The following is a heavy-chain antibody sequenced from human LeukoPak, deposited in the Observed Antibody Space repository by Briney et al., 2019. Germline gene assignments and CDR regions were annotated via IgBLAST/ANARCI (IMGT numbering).Heavy chain of an antibody. CDR2: INSDGRST. CDR1: GFTFSTYW. V-gene: IGHV3-74*01. J-gene: IGHJ5*02. CDR3: ARVTPLNWFDP. Sequence: GGSLRLSCAASGFTFSTYWMHWVRQGPGKGLVWVSRINSDGRSTSYADSVKGRFTISRDNAKNTLYLQMNSLRAEDTAVYYCARVTPLNWFDPWGQGTLVTVSS.